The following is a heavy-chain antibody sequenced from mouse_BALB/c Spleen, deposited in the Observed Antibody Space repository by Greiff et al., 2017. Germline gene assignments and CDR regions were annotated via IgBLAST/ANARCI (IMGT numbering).Heavy chain of an antibody. CDR2: ISSGGST. Sequence: EVMLVESGGGLVKPGGSLKLSCAASGFTFSSYAMSWVRQTPEKRLEWVASISSGGSTYYPDSVKGRFTISRDNARNILYLQMSSLRSEDTAMYYCARAEDDYGGFWGQGTLVTVSA. D-gene: IGHD2-4*01. CDR3: ARAEDDYGGF. CDR1: GFTFSSYA. J-gene: IGHJ3*01. V-gene: IGHV5-6-5*01.